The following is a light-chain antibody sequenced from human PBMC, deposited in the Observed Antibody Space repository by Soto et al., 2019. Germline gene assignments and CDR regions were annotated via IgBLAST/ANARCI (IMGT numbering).Light chain of an antibody. CDR1: QSVSSN. CDR3: QQYNNWPYT. CDR2: GAS. V-gene: IGKV3-15*01. J-gene: IGKJ2*01. Sequence: EIVMTQSPATLAVSPGERAALSCRASQSVSSNFAWYQQKPGQAPRLLIYGASSRATGTPARFSGSGSGTEFTLTISSLQSEDFAVYYCQQYNNWPYTFGLGTKQEMK.